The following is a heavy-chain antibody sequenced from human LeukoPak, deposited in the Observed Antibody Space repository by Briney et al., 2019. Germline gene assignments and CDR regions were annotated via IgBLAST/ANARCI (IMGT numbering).Heavy chain of an antibody. Sequence: ASVKVSCKASGYTFTSYYMHWVRQAPGQGLEWMGIINPSGGSTSYAQKFQGRVTMTRDISTSTVYMELSSLRSEDTAVYYCARDPGGTKSSYYFDYWGQGTLVTVSS. V-gene: IGHV1-46*01. CDR3: ARDPGGTKSSYYFDY. D-gene: IGHD6-13*01. CDR1: GYTFTSYY. J-gene: IGHJ4*02. CDR2: INPSGGST.